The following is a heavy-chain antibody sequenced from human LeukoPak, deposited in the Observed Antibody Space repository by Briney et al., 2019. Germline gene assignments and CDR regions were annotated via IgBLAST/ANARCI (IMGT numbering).Heavy chain of an antibody. J-gene: IGHJ6*02. CDR2: ISGSGTGT. D-gene: IGHD2-2*01. CDR3: AKDLVVAVMIGHYYFYGMDV. V-gene: IGHV3-23*01. Sequence: GGSLRLSCAASGFTFSGFAMSWVRQPPGKGLEWVSGISGSGTGTYYGDSVKGRFSISRDNSKNTLYLQLNSLRAEDTAMYYCAKDLVVAVMIGHYYFYGMDVWGQGTTVTVSS. CDR1: GFTFSGFA.